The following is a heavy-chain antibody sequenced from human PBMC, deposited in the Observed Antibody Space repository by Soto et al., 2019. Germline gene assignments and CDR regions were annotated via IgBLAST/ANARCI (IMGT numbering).Heavy chain of an antibody. D-gene: IGHD3-10*01. Sequence: SETLSLTCAFYVGSFIGYSWTWIRQPPGRGLEWIGEINHSITTNYNPSLKSRVTISVDTSKNQFSLKLSSVTAADTAVYYCARRTPGASETYYNSWFDPWGQGTLVTVSS. CDR3: ARRTPGASETYYNSWFDP. CDR1: VGSFIGYS. V-gene: IGHV4-34*01. J-gene: IGHJ5*02. CDR2: INHSITT.